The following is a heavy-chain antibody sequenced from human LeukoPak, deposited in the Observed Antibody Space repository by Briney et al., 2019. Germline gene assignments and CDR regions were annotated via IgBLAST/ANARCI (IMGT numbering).Heavy chain of an antibody. V-gene: IGHV3-7*01. CDR1: GFTFSSYW. Sequence: PGGSLRLSCAASGFTFSSYWMNWVRQPPGKGLEWVANIKRDGSEKYYVDSVKGRFTISRDNAKNSLYLQMNSLRAEDTAVYYCARDPSRGYTYGYGGSWGQGTLVTVSS. CDR3: ARDPSRGYTYGYGGS. CDR2: IKRDGSEK. D-gene: IGHD5-18*01. J-gene: IGHJ5*02.